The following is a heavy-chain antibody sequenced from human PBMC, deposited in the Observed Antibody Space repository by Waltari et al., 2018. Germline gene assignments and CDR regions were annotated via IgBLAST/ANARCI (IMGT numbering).Heavy chain of an antibody. CDR3: VKEFWSGIFDY. J-gene: IGHJ4*02. CDR2: TLYDGSNK. D-gene: IGHD3-3*01. CDR1: GFPFSSSG. Sequence: QVQLVESGGGVVQPGGSLRLSCAASGFPFSSSGMHWVRQGPGKGLEWVAFTLYDGSNKYYADSVKGRFTSSRDNSKNTLYLQMNSLRAEDTAMYYCVKEFWSGIFDYWGQGTLVAVSS. V-gene: IGHV3-30*02.